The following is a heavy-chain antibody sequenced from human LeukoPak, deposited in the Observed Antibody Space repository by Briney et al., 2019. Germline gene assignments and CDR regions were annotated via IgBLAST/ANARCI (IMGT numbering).Heavy chain of an antibody. Sequence: GGSLRPSCAADRSTFSSYWVQWVRHAPGKGLVWVSPINSDGSSTSYADSVKGRFTISRDDAKNTLSLQMNSLGAEDTAVYYCARVGGSNAFDIWGQGTMVIVSS. J-gene: IGHJ3*02. V-gene: IGHV3-74*01. CDR1: RSTFSSYW. D-gene: IGHD1-26*01. CDR3: ARVGGSNAFDI. CDR2: INSDGSST.